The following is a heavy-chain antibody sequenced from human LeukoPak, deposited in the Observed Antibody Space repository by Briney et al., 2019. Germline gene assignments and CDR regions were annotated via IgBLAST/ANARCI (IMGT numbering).Heavy chain of an antibody. CDR2: IYTSGST. Sequence: SETLSLTRSVSRGSISGYQWTWIRQTAGRGLEWIGRIYTSGSTDYNPSLKSRVTMSVDTSKNEFSLKLSSVTAAETAVYHCARLSRSSSPEDYWGQGTLVTVSS. J-gene: IGHJ4*02. V-gene: IGHV4-4*07. CDR1: RGSISGYQ. CDR3: ARLSRSSSPEDY. D-gene: IGHD1-26*01.